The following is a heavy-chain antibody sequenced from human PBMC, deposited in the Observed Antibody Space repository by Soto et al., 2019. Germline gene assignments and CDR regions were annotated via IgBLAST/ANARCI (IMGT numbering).Heavy chain of an antibody. CDR3: SRDLSGPPDY. D-gene: IGHD3-9*01. J-gene: IGHJ4*02. Sequence: EVQLVESGGGLVQPGGSLRLSCAVSGFTFSSYSMNCVRQAPGKGLEWVSYISSSSSTIYYADSVKGRFTISRDNAKNSLYLQMNSLRDEDTAVYYCSRDLSGPPDYWGQGTLGTVSS. CDR2: ISSSSSTI. V-gene: IGHV3-48*02. CDR1: GFTFSSYS.